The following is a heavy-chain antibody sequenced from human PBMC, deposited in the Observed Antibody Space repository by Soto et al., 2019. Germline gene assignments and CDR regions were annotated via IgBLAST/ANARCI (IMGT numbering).Heavy chain of an antibody. J-gene: IGHJ5*02. CDR1: GGTFSSYT. D-gene: IGHD2-2*01. CDR3: AREVVPAAIGWWFGP. Sequence: QVQLVQSGAEVKKPGSSVKVSCKASGGTFSSYTISWVRQAPGQGLEWMGRIIPILGIANYAQKFQSRVTITADKSTSTAYMELSSLRSEDTAVYYCAREVVPAAIGWWFGPWGQGTLVTVSS. V-gene: IGHV1-69*08. CDR2: IIPILGIA.